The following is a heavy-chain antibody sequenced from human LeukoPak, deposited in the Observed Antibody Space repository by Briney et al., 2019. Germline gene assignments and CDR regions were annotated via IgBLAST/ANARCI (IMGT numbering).Heavy chain of an antibody. CDR3: AKGGGGYSYAYGY. V-gene: IGHV3-23*01. CDR1: GFIFSSYA. CDR2: ISGSGGRT. J-gene: IGHJ4*02. Sequence: GGSLRLSCAASGFIFSSYAMSWVRQAPGKGLEWVSAISGSGGRTYYADSVKGRFTISRDNSKNTLYLQMNSLRAEDTAVYYCAKGGGGYSYAYGYWGQGTLVTVSS. D-gene: IGHD5-18*01.